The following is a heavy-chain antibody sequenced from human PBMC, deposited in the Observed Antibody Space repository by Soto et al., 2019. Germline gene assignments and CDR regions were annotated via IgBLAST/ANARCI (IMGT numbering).Heavy chain of an antibody. D-gene: IGHD3-10*01. V-gene: IGHV1-3*01. J-gene: IGHJ6*02. CDR1: GYTFTSYA. CDR2: INAGNGNT. CDR3: ARALWFGESLFYGMDV. Sequence: QVQLVQSGAEVKKPGASVKVSCKASGYTFTSYAMHWVRQAPGQRLEWMGWINAGNGNTKYSQKFQGRVTITRDTSASTADMELSSLRSEDTAVYYCARALWFGESLFYGMDVWGQGTTVTVSS.